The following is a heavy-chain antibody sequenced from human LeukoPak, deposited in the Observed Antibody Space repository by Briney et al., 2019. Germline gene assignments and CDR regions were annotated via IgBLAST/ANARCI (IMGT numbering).Heavy chain of an antibody. J-gene: IGHJ5*02. CDR3: ARRYYYDSSGYYNWFDP. V-gene: IGHV4-31*03. D-gene: IGHD3-22*01. CDR2: IYYSGST. Sequence: SETLSLTCTVSGGSISSGGYYWSWIRQHPGKGLEWIGYIYYSGSTYYNPSLKSRVTISVDTSKNQFSLKLSSVTAADTAVYYCARRYYYDSSGYYNWFDPWGQGTLVTVSS. CDR1: GGSISSGGYY.